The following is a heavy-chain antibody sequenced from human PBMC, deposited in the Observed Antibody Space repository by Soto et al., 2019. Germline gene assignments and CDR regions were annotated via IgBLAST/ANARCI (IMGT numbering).Heavy chain of an antibody. CDR3: ASPKIAFYNWFDP. Sequence: QLQLQESGPGLVKPSETLSLTCTVSGGSISSSSYYWGWIRQPPGKGLEWIGSIYYSGSTYYNPSLKSRVTISVDTSKHHFSLKLSSVTAADTAVYYCASPKIAFYNWFDPWGQGTLVTVSS. D-gene: IGHD3-3*02. V-gene: IGHV4-39*01. CDR2: IYYSGST. J-gene: IGHJ5*02. CDR1: GGSISSSSYY.